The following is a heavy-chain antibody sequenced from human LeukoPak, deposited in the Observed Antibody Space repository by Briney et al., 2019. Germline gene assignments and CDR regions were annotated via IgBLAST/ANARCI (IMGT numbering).Heavy chain of an antibody. CDR3: ARVPIAAAGNYYFDY. CDR2: IIPILGIA. J-gene: IGHJ4*02. CDR1: GGTFSSYA. D-gene: IGHD6-13*01. V-gene: IGHV1-69*04. Sequence: SVKVSCKASGGTFSSYAISWVRQAPGQGLEWMGRIIPILGIANYAQKFRGRVTITADKSTSTAYMELSSLRSEDTAVYYCARVPIAAAGNYYFDYWGQGTLVTVSS.